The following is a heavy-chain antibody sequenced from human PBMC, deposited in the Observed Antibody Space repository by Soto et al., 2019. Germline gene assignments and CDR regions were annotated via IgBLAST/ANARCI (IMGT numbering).Heavy chain of an antibody. J-gene: IGHJ5*02. CDR1: GFTFSSYW. CDR3: ARLYDFWSGYFSENNWFDP. Sequence: GGSLRLSCAAAGFTFSSYWMHWVRQAPGKGLVWVSRINSDGSSTSYADSVKGRFTISRDNAKNTLYLQMNSLRAEDTAVYYCARLYDFWSGYFSENNWFDPWGQGTLVTVSS. D-gene: IGHD3-3*01. CDR2: INSDGSST. V-gene: IGHV3-74*01.